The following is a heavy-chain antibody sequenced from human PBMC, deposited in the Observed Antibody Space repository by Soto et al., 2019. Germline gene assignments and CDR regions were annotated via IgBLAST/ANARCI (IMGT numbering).Heavy chain of an antibody. CDR2: IYYSGST. J-gene: IGHJ6*02. Sequence: SETLSLTCTVSGGSISSSSYYWGWIRQPPGKGLEWIGSIYYSGSTYYNPSLKSRVTTSVDTSKNQFSLKLSSVTAADTAVYYCARPSSGSDYYYYGMDVWGQGTTVTVSS. CDR3: ARPSSGSDYYYYGMDV. V-gene: IGHV4-39*01. CDR1: GGSISSSSYY. D-gene: IGHD6-19*01.